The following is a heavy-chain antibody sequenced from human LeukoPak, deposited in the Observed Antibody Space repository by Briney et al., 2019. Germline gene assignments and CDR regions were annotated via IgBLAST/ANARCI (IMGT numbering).Heavy chain of an antibody. V-gene: IGHV1-46*03. Sequence: ASVKVSCKASGYTFTRYYMHWVRQAPGQGLEWMGIINSTTGSTNYAQKLQGRVTMTRDTSTNTVYMDLSRLRSEDTAVYYCARVVSTAYSDYWGQGTLVTVSS. J-gene: IGHJ4*02. D-gene: IGHD3-22*01. CDR1: GYTFTRYY. CDR3: ARVVSTAYSDY. CDR2: INSTTGST.